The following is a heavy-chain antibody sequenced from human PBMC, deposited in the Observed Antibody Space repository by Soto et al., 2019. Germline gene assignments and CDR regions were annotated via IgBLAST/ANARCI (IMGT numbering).Heavy chain of an antibody. CDR1: GYAFTIYY. CDR3: ARAFTIFGPFFDY. D-gene: IGHD3-3*01. CDR2: INPAGTNT. J-gene: IGHJ4*02. Sequence: SVTVSCKAPGYAFTIYYLHWLRQSPGQGPELMGIINPAGTNTVYAQKFQGRLTMTWDTSTSTVYMELSSLRSDDTAVYYCARAFTIFGPFFDYWGQGSLVTVSS. V-gene: IGHV1-46*01.